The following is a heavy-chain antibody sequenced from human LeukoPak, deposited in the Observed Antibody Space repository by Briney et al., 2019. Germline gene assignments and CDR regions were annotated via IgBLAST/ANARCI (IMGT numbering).Heavy chain of an antibody. CDR2: IYPGDSDT. D-gene: IGHD3-10*01. CDR1: GYSFTSYW. J-gene: IGHJ6*02. CDR3: ARSPGDGSGSNDYYYYYGMDV. V-gene: IGHV5-51*01. Sequence: GESLKISCKGSGYSFTSYWIGWVRQMPGKGLEWMGIIYPGDSDTRYSPSFQGQVTISADKSISTAYLQWSSLKASDTAMYYCARSPGDGSGSNDYYYYYGMDVWDQGTTVTVSS.